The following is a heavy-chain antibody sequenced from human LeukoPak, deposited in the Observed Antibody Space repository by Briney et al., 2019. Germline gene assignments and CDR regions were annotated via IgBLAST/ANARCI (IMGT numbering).Heavy chain of an antibody. Sequence: GGSLRLSCTASGFIFGDYGMSWVRQAPGKGLEWVSSISSSSSYIYYADSVKGRFTISRDNAKNSLYLQMNSLRAEDTAVYYCARATTYGSGSYLDYWGQGTLVTVSS. CDR3: ARATTYGSGSYLDY. V-gene: IGHV3-21*01. J-gene: IGHJ4*02. D-gene: IGHD3-10*01. CDR1: GFIFGDYG. CDR2: ISSSSSYI.